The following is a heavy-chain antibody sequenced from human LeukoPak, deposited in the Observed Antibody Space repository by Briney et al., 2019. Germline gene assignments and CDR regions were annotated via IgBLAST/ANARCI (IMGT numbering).Heavy chain of an antibody. J-gene: IGHJ4*02. CDR3: AREDIVVVPAAIPFDY. CDR2: INPSGGST. CDR1: GYTFTSYY. V-gene: IGHV1-46*01. Sequence: VSVKVSCTASGYTFTSYYMHWVRQAPGQGLEWMGIINPSGGSTSYAQKFQGRVTMTRDTSTSTVYMELSSLRSEDTAVYYCAREDIVVVPAAIPFDYWGQGTLVTVSS. D-gene: IGHD2-2*02.